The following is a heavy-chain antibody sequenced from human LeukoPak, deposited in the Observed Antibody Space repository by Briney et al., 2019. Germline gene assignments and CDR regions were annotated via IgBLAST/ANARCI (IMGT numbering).Heavy chain of an antibody. CDR1: GFSFSNYE. J-gene: IGHJ3*01. V-gene: IGHV3-48*03. Sequence: GGSLRLSCAASGFSFSNYEMNWVRQAPGKGLEWVSSISRGGGSKYYADSVKGRFTMSRDNAKNSVSLQMNSLRVEDTAVYYCARVVGATNLWGQGTMVTVSS. CDR3: ARVVGATNL. CDR2: ISRGGGSK. D-gene: IGHD1-26*01.